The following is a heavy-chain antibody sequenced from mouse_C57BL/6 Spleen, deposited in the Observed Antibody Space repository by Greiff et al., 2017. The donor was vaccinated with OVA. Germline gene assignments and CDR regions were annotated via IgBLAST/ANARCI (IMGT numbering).Heavy chain of an antibody. CDR2: IYPGNSDT. CDR1: GYTFTSYW. CDR3: TGITTVGPYYFDY. D-gene: IGHD1-1*01. Sequence: EVQLQQSGTVLARPGASVKMSCKTSGYTFTSYWMNWVKQRPGQGLEWIGAIYPGNSDTSYNQKFKGKAKLTAVTSASTAYMELSSLTNEDSAVYYCTGITTVGPYYFDYWGQGTTLTVSS. V-gene: IGHV1-5*01. J-gene: IGHJ2*01.